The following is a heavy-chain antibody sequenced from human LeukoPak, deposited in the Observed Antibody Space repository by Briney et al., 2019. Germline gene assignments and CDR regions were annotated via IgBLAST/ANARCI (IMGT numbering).Heavy chain of an antibody. CDR1: GGSISSYY. CDR2: IYYSGST. V-gene: IGHV4-59*01. D-gene: IGHD2-2*01. Sequence: SETLSLTCTVSGGSISSYYWSWIRQPPGKGLEWIGYIYYSGSTNYNPSLKSRVTISVDTSKNQFSLKLSSVTAADTAVYYCARGGACSSTSCMLDCWGQGTLVTVSS. J-gene: IGHJ4*02. CDR3: ARGGACSSTSCMLDC.